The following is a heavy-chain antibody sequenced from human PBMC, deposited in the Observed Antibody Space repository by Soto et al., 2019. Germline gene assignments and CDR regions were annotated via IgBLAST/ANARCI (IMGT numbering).Heavy chain of an antibody. V-gene: IGHV1-69*02. CDR2: IIPILGIA. CDR3: ASKVSESSDY. J-gene: IGHJ4*02. Sequence: QVQLVQSGAEVKKPGSSVKVSCKASGGTFSSYTISWVRQAPGQGLEWMGRIIPILGIANYAQKFQGRVXIXXDKSTSTAYMELSSLRSEDTAVYYCASKVSESSDYWGQGTLVTVSS. CDR1: GGTFSSYT. D-gene: IGHD3-10*01.